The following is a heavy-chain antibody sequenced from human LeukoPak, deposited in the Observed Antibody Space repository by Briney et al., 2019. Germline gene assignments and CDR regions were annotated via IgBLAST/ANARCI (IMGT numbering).Heavy chain of an antibody. Sequence: PGRSLRLSCAAYGFTFNSYAMHWVRQAPGKGLEWVAVISYAGSNKFYADSVKGRFTISRDNSKNTLYLQMNSLRAEDTAVYYCARDSLSGDYVTPHYYFDYWGQGTPVTVSS. J-gene: IGHJ4*02. CDR2: ISYAGSNK. CDR3: ARDSLSGDYVTPHYYFDY. CDR1: GFTFNSYA. D-gene: IGHD4-17*01. V-gene: IGHV3-30-3*01.